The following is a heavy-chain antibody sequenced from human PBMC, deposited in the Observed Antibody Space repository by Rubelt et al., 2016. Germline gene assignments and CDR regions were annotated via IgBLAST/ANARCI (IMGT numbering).Heavy chain of an antibody. CDR3: ARAYYDFWSGPDY. Sequence: QLQLQESGPGLVKPSETLSLTCTVSSGSISSSNYYWGWIRQPPGKGLEWIGSVYYSGSTYYNPSLKSRVTISVDTSKNQFSLKLSSVTAADTAVYYCARAYYDFWSGPDYWGQGTLVTVSS. J-gene: IGHJ4*02. V-gene: IGHV4-39*07. D-gene: IGHD3-3*01. CDR2: VYYSGST. CDR1: SGSISSSNYY.